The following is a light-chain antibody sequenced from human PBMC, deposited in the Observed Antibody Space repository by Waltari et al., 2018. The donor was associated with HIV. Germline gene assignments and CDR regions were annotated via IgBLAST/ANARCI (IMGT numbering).Light chain of an antibody. Sequence: QSVLTQPPSASGTPGRRVTISCSVRSSNIGSFYVYCFQQLPGSAPKLLIYRNNQRPSGVPDRFSGSKSGTSASLAISGLRSEDEADYYCAAWTDSLRGVVFGGGTKLSVL. CDR3: AAWTDSLRGVV. V-gene: IGLV1-47*01. J-gene: IGLJ2*01. CDR2: RNN. CDR1: SSNIGSFY.